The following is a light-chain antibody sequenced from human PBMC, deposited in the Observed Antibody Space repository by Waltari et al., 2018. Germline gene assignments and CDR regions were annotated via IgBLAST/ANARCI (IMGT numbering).Light chain of an antibody. V-gene: IGKV3-11*01. CDR1: QSINSY. CDR3: QQRYNWPLT. J-gene: IGKJ5*01. Sequence: EIVLTQYPATLSLSPGESATLPCRASQSINSYLAWYQQKPGQAPRLLIYDASNRATGVPARFSGSGSGSDFTLTISSLDPEDFAVYYCQQRYNWPLTFGQGTRLEIK. CDR2: DAS.